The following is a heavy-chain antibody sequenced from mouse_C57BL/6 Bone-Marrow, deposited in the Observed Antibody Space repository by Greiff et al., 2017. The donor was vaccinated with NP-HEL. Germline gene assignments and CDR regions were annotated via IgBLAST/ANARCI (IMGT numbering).Heavy chain of an antibody. V-gene: IGHV1-63*01. CDR3: ARALYGSSYGFAY. Sequence: QVQLQQSGAELVRPGTSVKMSCKASGYTFTNYWIGWAKQRPGHGLEWIGDIYPGGGYTNYNEQFKGKATLTADKSSSTAYMQFSSLTFEDSAIYYCARALYGSSYGFAYWGQGTLVTVSA. D-gene: IGHD1-1*01. J-gene: IGHJ3*01. CDR1: GYTFTNYW. CDR2: IYPGGGYT.